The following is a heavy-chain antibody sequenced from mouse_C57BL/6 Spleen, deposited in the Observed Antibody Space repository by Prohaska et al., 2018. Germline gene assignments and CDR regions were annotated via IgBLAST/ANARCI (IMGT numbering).Heavy chain of an antibody. Sequence: CKASGYAFSSSWMNWVKQRPGKGLEWIGRIYPGDGDTNYNGKFKGKATLTADKSSSTAYMQLSSLTSEDSAVYFCARRTTVVEGFAYWGQGTLVTVSA. V-gene: IGHV1-82*01. CDR2: IYPGDGDT. CDR3: ARRTTVVEGFAY. CDR1: GYAFSSSW. D-gene: IGHD1-1*01. J-gene: IGHJ3*01.